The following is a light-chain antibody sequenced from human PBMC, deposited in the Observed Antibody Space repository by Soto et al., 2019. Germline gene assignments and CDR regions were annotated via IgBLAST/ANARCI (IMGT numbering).Light chain of an antibody. J-gene: IGLJ3*02. CDR2: EVS. V-gene: IGLV2-14*01. CDR3: SSYTSINIWV. CDR1: SSDVGGYNY. Sequence: QSALTQPASVSGSPGQSITISCTGTSSDVGGYNYVSWYQQHSGKAPKLMIYEVSNRPSGVSYRFSGSKSDNTASLTISGLQAEDEADYYCSSYTSINIWVFGGGTKLTVL.